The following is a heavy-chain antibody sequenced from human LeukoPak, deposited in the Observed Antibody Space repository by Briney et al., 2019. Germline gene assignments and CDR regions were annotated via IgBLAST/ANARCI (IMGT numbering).Heavy chain of an antibody. D-gene: IGHD3-22*01. J-gene: IGHJ4*02. Sequence: GGSLRLSCAASGFTFDDYAMHWVRQAPGKGLEWVSGIRWNSGSIGYADSVKGRFTISRDNAKNSLYLQMNSLRAEDTALYYCAKDIAYDSSGYYQYFDYWGQGTLVTVSS. CDR3: AKDIAYDSSGYYQYFDY. V-gene: IGHV3-9*01. CDR1: GFTFDDYA. CDR2: IRWNSGSI.